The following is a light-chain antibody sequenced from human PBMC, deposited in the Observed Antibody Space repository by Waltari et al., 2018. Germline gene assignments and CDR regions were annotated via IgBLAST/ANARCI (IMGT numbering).Light chain of an antibody. J-gene: IGKJ1*01. CDR1: QSIDAY. Sequence: DIQMTQSPSSLSASVGDRVTLPCRASQSIDAYLNWYQQKPGKAPKLLIYAASNLQSGVPSRFRGSGSGTDFTLTISSLQPEDFATYYCQQSDSTPPRTFGQGTKVEI. CDR2: AAS. V-gene: IGKV1-39*01. CDR3: QQSDSTPPRT.